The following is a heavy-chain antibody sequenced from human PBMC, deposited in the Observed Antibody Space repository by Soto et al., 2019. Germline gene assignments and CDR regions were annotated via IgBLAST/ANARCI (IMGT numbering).Heavy chain of an antibody. D-gene: IGHD6-19*01. CDR1: GFTFSTYW. CDR2: ITSDGTST. Sequence: GGSLRLYCAASGFTFSTYWMHWVRQAPGEGLVWVSRITSDGTSTSSAGSVRGRFTISRDNAKNTLYLQMNNLRADDTAVYYCARDTYSSDWDYFDYWGLGTLATVSS. CDR3: ARDTYSSDWDYFDY. V-gene: IGHV3-74*01. J-gene: IGHJ4*02.